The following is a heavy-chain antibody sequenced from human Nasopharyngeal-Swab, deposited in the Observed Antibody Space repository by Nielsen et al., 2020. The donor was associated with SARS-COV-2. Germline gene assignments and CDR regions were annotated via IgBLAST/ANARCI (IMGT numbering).Heavy chain of an antibody. J-gene: IGHJ4*02. V-gene: IGHV3-73*01. Sequence: GESLKISCAASGFTFSGSAMHWVRQASGKGLEWVGRIRSKANSYATAYAASVKGRFTISRDDSKNTAYLQMNSLKTEDTAVYYCTRHYEYYDSSGCYYEGIDYWGQGTRVTVSS. CDR3: TRHYEYYDSSGCYYEGIDY. CDR1: GFTFSGSA. CDR2: IRSKANSYAT. D-gene: IGHD3-22*01.